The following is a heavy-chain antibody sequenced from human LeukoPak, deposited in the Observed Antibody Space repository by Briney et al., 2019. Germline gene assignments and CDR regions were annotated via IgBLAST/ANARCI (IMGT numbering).Heavy chain of an antibody. CDR3: ARGVGGVREGFDI. J-gene: IGHJ3*02. Sequence: SETLSLTCTVSGGSVSSESYHWTWIRQPPGKGLEWIAYIFTGGSSYYNPSLKSRVTISVDTSKNQFSLKLNPVTAADTAQYHCARGVGGVREGFDIWGQGTMVTVSS. CDR1: GGSVSSESYH. V-gene: IGHV4-61*01. D-gene: IGHD3-16*01. CDR2: IFTGGSS.